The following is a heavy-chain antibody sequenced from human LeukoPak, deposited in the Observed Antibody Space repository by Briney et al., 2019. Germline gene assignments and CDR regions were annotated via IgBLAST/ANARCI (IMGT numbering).Heavy chain of an antibody. CDR1: GGSISSGSYY. D-gene: IGHD6-6*01. CDR3: ARVRNGHDMSSSFPDY. Sequence: PSETLSLTCTVSGGSISSGSYYGSWIRQPAGKGLEWIGYIYYSGSTNYNPSLKSRVTISVDTSKNQFSLKLSSVTAADTAVYYCARVRNGHDMSSSFPDYWGQGTLVTVSS. V-gene: IGHV4-61*10. CDR2: IYYSGST. J-gene: IGHJ4*02.